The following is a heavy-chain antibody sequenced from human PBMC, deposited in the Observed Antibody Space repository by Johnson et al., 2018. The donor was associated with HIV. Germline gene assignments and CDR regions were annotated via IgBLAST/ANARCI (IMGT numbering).Heavy chain of an antibody. CDR3: ARDQGYNGFEPDAFDI. V-gene: IGHV3-30-3*01. Sequence: QMQLVESGGGVVQPGRSLRLSCAASGFTFSNYAMHWVRQAPGKGLEWVAILPYDGSNKYYEDSVRGRFTISRDNSKNTLYLQMNSLRAEDTAVYFCARDQGYNGFEPDAFDIWGRGTMVTVSS. D-gene: IGHD5-12*01. CDR2: LPYDGSNK. CDR1: GFTFSNYA. J-gene: IGHJ3*02.